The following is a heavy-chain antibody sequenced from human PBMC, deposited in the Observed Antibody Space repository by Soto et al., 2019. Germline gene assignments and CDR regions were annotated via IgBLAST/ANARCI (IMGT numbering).Heavy chain of an antibody. CDR2: INPSGGST. CDR3: AREPLIAEAGFYYYGMDV. V-gene: IGHV1-46*01. Sequence: ASVKVSCKASGYTFTSYYMHWVRQAPGQGLEWMGIINPSGGSTSYAQKFQGRVTMTRDTSTSTVYMELSSLRSEDTAVYYCAREPLIAEAGFYYYGMDVWGQGTTVTVSS. D-gene: IGHD6-13*01. CDR1: GYTFTSYY. J-gene: IGHJ6*02.